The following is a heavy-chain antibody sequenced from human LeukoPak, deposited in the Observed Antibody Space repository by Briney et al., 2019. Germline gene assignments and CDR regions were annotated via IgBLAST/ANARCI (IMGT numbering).Heavy chain of an antibody. Sequence: SETLSLTCAVYGGSFSGYYWSWIRQPPGKGLEWIGEINHSGSTYYNPSLKSRVTISVDTSKNQFSLKLSSVTAADTAVYYCARVMEVSFDYWGQGTLVTVSS. J-gene: IGHJ4*02. V-gene: IGHV4-34*01. CDR3: ARVMEVSFDY. D-gene: IGHD2-21*01. CDR1: GGSFSGYY. CDR2: INHSGST.